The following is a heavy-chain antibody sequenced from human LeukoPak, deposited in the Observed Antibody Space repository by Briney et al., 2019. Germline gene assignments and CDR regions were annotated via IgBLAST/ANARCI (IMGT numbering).Heavy chain of an antibody. Sequence: ASVKVSCKASGYTFTGYYMHWLRQSPGQGLGWMGWINPNSGGTNYAQKFQGRVTMTRDTSISTAYMELSRLRSDDTAVYYCARVRIAAAGTWVKGPMDVWGQGTTVTVSS. CDR3: ARVRIAAAGTWVKGPMDV. CDR1: GYTFTGYY. V-gene: IGHV1-2*02. J-gene: IGHJ6*02. D-gene: IGHD6-13*01. CDR2: INPNSGGT.